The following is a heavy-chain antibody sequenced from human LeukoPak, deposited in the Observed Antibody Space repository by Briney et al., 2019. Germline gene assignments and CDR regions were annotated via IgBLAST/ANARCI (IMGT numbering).Heavy chain of an antibody. CDR3: ARYRSFRTPYYMDV. CDR2: INHSGST. V-gene: IGHV4-34*01. D-gene: IGHD2-15*01. Sequence: SETLSLTCAVYGGSFSGYYWSWIRQPPGKGLEWIGEINHSGSTNYNPSLKSRVTISVDTSKNQFSLKLSSVTAADTAVYYCARYRSFRTPYYMDVWGKGTTVTVSS. J-gene: IGHJ6*03. CDR1: GGSFSGYY.